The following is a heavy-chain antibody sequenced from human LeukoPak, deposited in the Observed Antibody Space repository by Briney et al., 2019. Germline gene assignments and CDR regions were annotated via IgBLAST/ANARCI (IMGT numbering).Heavy chain of an antibody. CDR2: INHSGST. CDR3: ARQRPTGTTSRVEYFQH. D-gene: IGHD1-1*01. Sequence: PSETLSLTCAVYGGSFSGYYWSWIRQPPGKGLEWIGEINHSGSTNYNPSLKSRVTISVDTSKNQVSLKLSSVTAADTAVYYCARQRPTGTTSRVEYFQHWGQGTLVTVSA. V-gene: IGHV4-34*01. J-gene: IGHJ1*01. CDR1: GGSFSGYY.